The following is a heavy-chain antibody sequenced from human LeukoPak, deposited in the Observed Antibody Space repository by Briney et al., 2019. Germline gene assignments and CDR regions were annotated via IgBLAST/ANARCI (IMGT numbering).Heavy chain of an antibody. D-gene: IGHD5-12*01. CDR2: IYHSGST. Sequence: GSLRLSCAASGFTFSSSAMSWVRQPPGKGLEWIGEIYHSGSTNYNPSLKSRVTISVDKSKNQFSLKLSSVTAADTAVYYCARGRRGYSGYDSLDYWGQGTLVTVSS. J-gene: IGHJ4*02. CDR3: ARGRRGYSGYDSLDY. V-gene: IGHV4-4*02. CDR1: GFTFSSSAM.